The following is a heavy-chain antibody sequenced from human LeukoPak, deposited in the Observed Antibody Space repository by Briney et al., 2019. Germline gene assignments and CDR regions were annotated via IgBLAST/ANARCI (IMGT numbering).Heavy chain of an antibody. J-gene: IGHJ4*02. CDR1: GGSISSGDYS. V-gene: IGHV4-30-2*01. Sequence: SETLSLTCAVSGGSISSGDYSWSWIRQPPGKGLEWIGYISHSGSPSYNPSLKSRVTLSVDRSKNQFSLKLSSVTAADTAVYYCARNGGNSDFDYWGQGTLVTVSS. CDR3: ARNGGNSDFDY. CDR2: ISHSGSP. D-gene: IGHD4-23*01.